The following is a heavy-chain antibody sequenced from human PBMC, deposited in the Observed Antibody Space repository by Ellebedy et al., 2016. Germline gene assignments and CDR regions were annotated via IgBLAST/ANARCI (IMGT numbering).Heavy chain of an antibody. J-gene: IGHJ4*02. D-gene: IGHD1-26*01. Sequence: GGSLRLSXTASGFTFINYAMSWVRQAPGKGLEWVSTISGSAGSTYSADSVKGRFTLSRDNSKNTLNLQMNSLRADDTAIYYCVTHTGTYEGPFDYWGRGSLVTVSS. V-gene: IGHV3-23*01. CDR2: ISGSAGST. CDR1: GFTFINYA. CDR3: VTHTGTYEGPFDY.